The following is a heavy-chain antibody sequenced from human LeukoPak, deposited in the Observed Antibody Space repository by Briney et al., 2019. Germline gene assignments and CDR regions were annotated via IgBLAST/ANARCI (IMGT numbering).Heavy chain of an antibody. J-gene: IGHJ4*02. D-gene: IGHD5-24*01. CDR2: ISYDGSNK. CDR1: GFTFSSYG. V-gene: IGHV3-30*18. Sequence: GGSLRLSCAASGFTFSSYGMHWVRLAPGKGLEWVAVISYDGSNKYYADSVKGRFTISRDNSKNTLYLQMNSLRAEDTAVYYCAKARVQMATITLVDYWGQGTLVTVSS. CDR3: AKARVQMATITLVDY.